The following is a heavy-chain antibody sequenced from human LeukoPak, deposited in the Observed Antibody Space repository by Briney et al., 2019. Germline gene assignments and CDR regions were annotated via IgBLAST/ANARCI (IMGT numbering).Heavy chain of an antibody. CDR1: GYTFTSYA. CDR2: INTNTGNP. Sequence: ASVKVSCKASGYTFTSYAMNWVRQAPGQGLEWMGWINTNTGNPTYAQGFTGRFVFSLDTSVSTAYLQISSLKAEDTAVYYCARDTLLGYCSGGSCYGLDPWGQGTLVTVSS. CDR3: ARDTLLGYCSGGSCYGLDP. V-gene: IGHV7-4-1*02. D-gene: IGHD2-15*01. J-gene: IGHJ5*02.